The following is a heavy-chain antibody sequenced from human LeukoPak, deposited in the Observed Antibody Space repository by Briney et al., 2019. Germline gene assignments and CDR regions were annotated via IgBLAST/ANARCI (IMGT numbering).Heavy chain of an antibody. V-gene: IGHV3-30*18. CDR2: ISYDGSNK. CDR1: GFTFSSYG. D-gene: IGHD6-19*01. CDR3: AKGMSSGWYLVSDY. Sequence: GGSLRLSCAASGFTFSSYGMHWVRQAPGKGLEWVAVISYDGSNKYYADSVKGRFTISRDNSKNTLYLQMNSLRAEDTAVYYCAKGMSSGWYLVSDYWGRGTLVTVSS. J-gene: IGHJ4*02.